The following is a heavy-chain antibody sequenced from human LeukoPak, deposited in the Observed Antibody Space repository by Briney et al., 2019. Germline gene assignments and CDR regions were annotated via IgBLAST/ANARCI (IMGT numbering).Heavy chain of an antibody. Sequence: GEALQISLMGSGDCFTTYWIGTVPPMPGKGREWMGIIYPGESDTMYSPSVQGQLLISADKSIRTAYLQGSSLKASDTAMYYCARLGNNYGNWFDTWGQGTLVTVSS. V-gene: IGHV5-51*01. D-gene: IGHD1/OR15-1a*01. CDR1: GDCFTTYW. CDR3: ARLGNNYGNWFDT. CDR2: IYPGESDT. J-gene: IGHJ5*02.